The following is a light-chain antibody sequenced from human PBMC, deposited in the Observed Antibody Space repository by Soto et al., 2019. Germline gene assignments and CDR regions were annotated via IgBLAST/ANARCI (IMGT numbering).Light chain of an antibody. CDR2: AAS. CDR3: QQSYSTLGLT. J-gene: IGKJ4*01. Sequence: DIQMTQSPSSLSASVGDRVTITCRASQSITSYLNWYQQKPGKAPKLLIYAASSLQSGVPSRFSGSGSATDFTLTISSLQPEDFATYYCQQSYSTLGLTFGGGTKVEIK. CDR1: QSITSY. V-gene: IGKV1-39*01.